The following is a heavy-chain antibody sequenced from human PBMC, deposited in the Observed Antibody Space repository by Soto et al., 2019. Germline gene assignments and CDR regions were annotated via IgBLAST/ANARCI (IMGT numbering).Heavy chain of an antibody. V-gene: IGHV6-1*01. CDR3: GYSGYDNGFDP. D-gene: IGHD5-12*01. CDR2: TYYRSKWYN. CDR1: GDSVSSNSAA. Sequence: PLQTLSLTCAISGDSVSSNSAAWNWIRHSPSRGLEWLGRTYYRSKWYNDYAVSVKSRITINPDTSKNQFSLQLNSVTPEDTAVYYCGYSGYDNGFDPWGQGTLLTVSS. J-gene: IGHJ5*02.